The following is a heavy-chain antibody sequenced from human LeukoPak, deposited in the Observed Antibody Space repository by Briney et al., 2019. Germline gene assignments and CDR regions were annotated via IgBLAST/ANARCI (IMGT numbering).Heavy chain of an antibody. CDR1: GASISSGGYY. V-gene: IGHV4-30-2*01. Sequence: KPSQTLSLTCTVSGASISSGGYYWSWIRQPPGKGLEWIGEINHSGSTNYNPSLKSRVTISVDTSKYQFFLKLSSVTAADTAVYYCARGGRWRQVDYWGQGTLVTVSS. D-gene: IGHD1-26*01. CDR2: INHSGST. CDR3: ARGGRWRQVDY. J-gene: IGHJ4*02.